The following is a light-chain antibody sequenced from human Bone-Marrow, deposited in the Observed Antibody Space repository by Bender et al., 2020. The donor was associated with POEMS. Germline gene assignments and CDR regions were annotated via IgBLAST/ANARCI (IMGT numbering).Light chain of an antibody. CDR1: SSNTGSGYD. CDR2: GYN. V-gene: IGLV1-40*01. CDR3: NSRDDVEDEWV. Sequence: QSVLTQPPSVSGAPGQRVTISCTGSSSNTGSGYDINWYQHLPGTAPKLLIYGYNNRPSGVPDRFSGSSSGNTGSLTITGAQAEDEADYYCNSRDDVEDEWVFGGGTKLTVL. J-gene: IGLJ3*02.